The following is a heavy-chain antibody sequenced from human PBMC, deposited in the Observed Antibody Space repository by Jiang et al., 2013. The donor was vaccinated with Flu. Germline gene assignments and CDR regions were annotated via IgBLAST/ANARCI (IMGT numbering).Heavy chain of an antibody. D-gene: IGHD6-13*01. J-gene: IGHJ4*02. CDR2: IIPLFGTT. Sequence: VKKPESSVTVSCKTSGGAFSGFAFNWVRQAPGQGLEWMGGIIPLFGTTNFAQKFQGRVTMTADESASTVYMELTSLRSDDTAVYFCSAREAGFDYWGQGTLVTVSS. CDR1: GGAFSGFA. V-gene: IGHV1-69*01. CDR3: SAREAGFDY.